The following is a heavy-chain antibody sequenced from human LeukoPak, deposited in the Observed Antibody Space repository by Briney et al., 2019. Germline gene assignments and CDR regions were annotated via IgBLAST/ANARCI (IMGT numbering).Heavy chain of an antibody. Sequence: SETLSLTCAVYGGPFSGYYWSWIRQPPGKGLEWIGEINHSGSTNYNPSLKSRVTISVDTSKNQFSLKLSSVTAADTAVYYCAGDIVVVPARPYYYYMDVWGKGTTVTISS. CDR2: INHSGST. D-gene: IGHD2-2*01. CDR1: GGPFSGYY. V-gene: IGHV4-34*01. J-gene: IGHJ6*03. CDR3: AGDIVVVPARPYYYYMDV.